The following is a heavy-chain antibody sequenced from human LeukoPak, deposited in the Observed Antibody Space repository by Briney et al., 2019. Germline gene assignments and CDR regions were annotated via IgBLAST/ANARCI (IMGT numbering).Heavy chain of an antibody. V-gene: IGHV1-8*01. CDR3: ARADYDFWSGYFVNWFDP. D-gene: IGHD3-3*01. CDR2: MNPNSGNT. J-gene: IGHJ5*02. Sequence: GASVKVFCKASGYTFTSYDINWVRQATGQGLEWMGWMNPNSGNTGYAQKFQGRVTMTRNTSISTAYMELSSLRSEDTAVYYCARADYDFWSGYFVNWFDPWGQGTLVTVSS. CDR1: GYTFTSYD.